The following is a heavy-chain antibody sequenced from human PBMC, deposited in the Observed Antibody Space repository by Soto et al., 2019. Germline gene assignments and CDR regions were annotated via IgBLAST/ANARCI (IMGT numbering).Heavy chain of an antibody. CDR1: GYTFTNYY. J-gene: IGHJ4*02. Sequence: ASVKVSCKTSGYTFTNYYLHWVRLAPGQGLEWIGIINPGGGATTYAQKFQDRVTVTTEASTSTMYMELSSLTSEDTAVYYCARGAIPAARTPSPYWGQGTLVTVSS. CDR3: ARGAIPAARTPSPY. CDR2: INPGGGAT. V-gene: IGHV1-46*01. D-gene: IGHD6-13*01.